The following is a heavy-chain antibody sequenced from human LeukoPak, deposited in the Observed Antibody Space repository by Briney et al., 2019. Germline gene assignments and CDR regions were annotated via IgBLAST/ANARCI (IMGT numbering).Heavy chain of an antibody. J-gene: IGHJ4*02. CDR3: ARTRYYYDSSGYPPGCFDY. V-gene: IGHV4-39*01. Sequence: SETLSLTCTVPTGSISSRRHFWGWIRQPPGKGLEWIGSVYYSGNTYKKSSLKSRVSISVDTSKNQFSLKLSSVTAADTAVYYCARTRYYYDSSGYPPGCFDYWGQGTLVTVSS. CDR1: TGSISSRRHF. D-gene: IGHD3-22*01. CDR2: VYYSGNT.